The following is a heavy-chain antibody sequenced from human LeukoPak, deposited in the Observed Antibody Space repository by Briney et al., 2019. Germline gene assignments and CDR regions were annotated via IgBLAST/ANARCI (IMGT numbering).Heavy chain of an antibody. CDR2: IYHSGTT. J-gene: IGHJ4*02. CDR1: GGSVSSVNYY. Sequence: SETLSLTCTVSGGSVSSVNYYWSWIRQPPGKGLEWIGYIYHSGTTYYNPSLKSRVTISVDRSKNQFSLKLRSVTAADTAVYYCARGSLRFLEGANYYFDYWGQGTLVTVSS. D-gene: IGHD3-3*01. CDR3: ARGSLRFLEGANYYFDY. V-gene: IGHV4-30-2*01.